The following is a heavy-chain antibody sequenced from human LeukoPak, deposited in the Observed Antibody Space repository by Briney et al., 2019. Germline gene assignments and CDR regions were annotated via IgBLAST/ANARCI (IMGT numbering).Heavy chain of an antibody. Sequence: SETLSLTCTVSGASIRSGDYYWSWIRQPPGKGLEWIGYIYDSGSTFYNPSLKSRITISVDTSENRFSLKLSSVTATDTAVYYCARDCSGGSCYGAFDIWGQGTMVTVSS. CDR3: ARDCSGGSCYGAFDI. CDR1: GASIRSGDYY. J-gene: IGHJ3*02. V-gene: IGHV4-30-4*01. CDR2: IYDSGST. D-gene: IGHD2-15*01.